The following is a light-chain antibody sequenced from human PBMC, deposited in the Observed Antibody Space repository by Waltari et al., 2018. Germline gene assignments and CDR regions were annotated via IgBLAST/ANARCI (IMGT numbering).Light chain of an antibody. V-gene: IGLV2-11*01. CDR1: SSDVGGYNY. J-gene: IGLJ2*01. CDR2: DVS. Sequence: QSALTQPRSVSGSPGQSVTISCTGTSSDVGGYNYVSWYQQHPGKAPKPMIYDVSKRPSGVPDRFSGSKSGNTASLTISGLQAEDEADYYCCSYAGSYTPHVVFGGGTKLTVL. CDR3: CSYAGSYTPHVV.